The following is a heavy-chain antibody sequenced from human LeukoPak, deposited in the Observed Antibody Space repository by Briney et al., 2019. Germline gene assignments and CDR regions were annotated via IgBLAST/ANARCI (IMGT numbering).Heavy chain of an antibody. CDR2: ILYDGNNK. V-gene: IGHV3-30*18. Sequence: PGRSLRLSCAASGFTFSTYGMHWVRQAPGKGLEWVALILYDGNNKYYADSVKGRFTISRDNSKNTLYLQMNSLRAEDTAVYYCAKGLSYDSSGYYYLNYWGQGTLVTVSS. J-gene: IGHJ4*02. D-gene: IGHD3-22*01. CDR3: AKGLSYDSSGYYYLNY. CDR1: GFTFSTYG.